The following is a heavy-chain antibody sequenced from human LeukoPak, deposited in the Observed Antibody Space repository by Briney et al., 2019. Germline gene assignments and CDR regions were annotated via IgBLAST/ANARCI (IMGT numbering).Heavy chain of an antibody. CDR2: IYHSGST. CDR1: GGSISSGSYY. V-gene: IGHV4-39*07. J-gene: IGHJ4*02. Sequence: SETLSLTCTVSGGSISSGSYYWSWIRQPAGKGLEWIGSIYHSGSTYYNPSLKSRLTISVDPSKNQFSLKLSSVTAADTAVYYCATYDFWSGRGSDYWGQGTLVTVSS. D-gene: IGHD3-3*01. CDR3: ATYDFWSGRGSDY.